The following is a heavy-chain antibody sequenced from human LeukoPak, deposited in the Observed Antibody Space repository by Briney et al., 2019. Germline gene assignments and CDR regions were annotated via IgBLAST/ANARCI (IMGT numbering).Heavy chain of an antibody. Sequence: GGSLRPSCAVSGFTFSSYWMSWVRQAPGKGLEWVANIKQDGSEKYYVDSVKGRFTISRDNAKNSLYLQMNSLRAEDTAVYYCAREADDGVYYFDYWGQGTLVTVSS. J-gene: IGHJ4*02. D-gene: IGHD5-24*01. V-gene: IGHV3-7*01. CDR2: IKQDGSEK. CDR1: GFTFSSYW. CDR3: AREADDGVYYFDY.